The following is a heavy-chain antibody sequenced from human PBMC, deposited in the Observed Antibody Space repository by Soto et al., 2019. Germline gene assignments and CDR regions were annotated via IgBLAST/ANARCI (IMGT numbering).Heavy chain of an antibody. V-gene: IGHV3-53*04. CDR3: ASWVRDRGVITSFYGMDV. D-gene: IGHD3-10*01. CDR1: GFTVSSNY. CDR2: IYSGGST. J-gene: IGHJ6*02. Sequence: GGSLRLSCAASGFTVSSNYMSWVRQAPGKGLEWVSVIYSGGSTYYADSVKGRFTISRHNSKNTLYLQMNSLRAEDTAVYYCASWVRDRGVITSFYGMDVWGQGTTVTVSS.